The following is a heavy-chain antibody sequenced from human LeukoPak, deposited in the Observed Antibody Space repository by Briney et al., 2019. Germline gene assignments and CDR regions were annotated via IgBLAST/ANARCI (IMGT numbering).Heavy chain of an antibody. CDR1: GVTFSSDW. J-gene: IGHJ4*02. Sequence: GGALRLSCAAPGVTFSSDWRSWGREAPGKGGGRGANIKQEGREKNYVDSVKGGVTISRDKAKNTLYLQTNSLRAKDTAVYYCARPLINWNPWYWGQGTLVTVS. CDR2: IKQEGREK. V-gene: IGHV3-7*01. D-gene: IGHD1-1*01. CDR3: ARPLINWNPWY.